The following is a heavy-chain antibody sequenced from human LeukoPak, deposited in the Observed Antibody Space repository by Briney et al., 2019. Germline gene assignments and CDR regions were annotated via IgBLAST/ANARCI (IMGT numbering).Heavy chain of an antibody. CDR2: IKSKTDGGTT. D-gene: IGHD1-26*01. V-gene: IGHV3-15*01. CDR1: GFTFSNAW. CDR3: TLSVGALFDY. J-gene: IGHJ4*02. Sequence: PGGSLRLSCAASGFTFSNAWMSWVRQAPGKGLEWGGRIKSKTDGGTTDYAAPVKGRFTISRDDSKNTLYLQMNSLKSEDTAVYYCTLSVGALFDYWGQGTLVTVSS.